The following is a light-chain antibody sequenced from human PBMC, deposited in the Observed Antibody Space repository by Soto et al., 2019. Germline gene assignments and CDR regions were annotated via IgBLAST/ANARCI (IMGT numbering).Light chain of an antibody. CDR1: SSDIGGYRY. V-gene: IGLV2-14*01. J-gene: IGLJ2*01. Sequence: QSALTQPASVSGSTGQSITISCTGSSSDIGGYRYVSWYQQYPGKAPKLIIYELIKRPSGVSNRFSGSKSANTASLTISELQADDEAEYYCSSYTSGSTYVVFGGGTKLTVL. CDR3: SSYTSGSTYVV. CDR2: ELI.